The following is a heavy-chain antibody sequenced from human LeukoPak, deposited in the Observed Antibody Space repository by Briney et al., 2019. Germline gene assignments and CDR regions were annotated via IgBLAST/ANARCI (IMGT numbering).Heavy chain of an antibody. J-gene: IGHJ6*03. D-gene: IGHD1-20*01. CDR3: ARSPRITGSLDYYYYMDV. Sequence: SVKVSFKASGGTLSSYAFNWGRQAPGQGLEWMGGIIPMFGTATYAQNLQGRVTITTDESTTTTYVELSSLRAEDTAVYYCARSPRITGSLDYYYYMDVWGKGTTVTVSS. CDR2: IIPMFGTA. V-gene: IGHV1-69*05. CDR1: GGTLSSYA.